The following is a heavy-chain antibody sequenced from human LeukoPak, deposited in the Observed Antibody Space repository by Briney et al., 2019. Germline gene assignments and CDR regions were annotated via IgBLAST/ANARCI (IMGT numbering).Heavy chain of an antibody. D-gene: IGHD1-26*01. CDR3: ARDNSVGDTAWWFDP. J-gene: IGHJ5*02. CDR1: GYTFTSNY. CDR2: ISPSGGST. V-gene: IGHV1-46*01. Sequence: EASVKVSCKAFGYTFTSNYMHWVRQAPGQGPEWMGVISPSGGSTTYAQKFQGRVTLTRDMSTSTDYLELSSLRSEDTAVYYCARDNSVGDTAWWFDPWGQGTLVTVSS.